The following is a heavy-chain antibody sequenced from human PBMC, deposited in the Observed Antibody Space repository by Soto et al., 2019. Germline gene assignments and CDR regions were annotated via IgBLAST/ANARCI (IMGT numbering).Heavy chain of an antibody. D-gene: IGHD1-26*01. V-gene: IGHV3-21*01. CDR3: ARQGYSTKYYTMDV. J-gene: IGHJ6*04. Sequence: PGGSLRLSCAASGFTFSSYSMNWVRQAPGKGLEWVSSISSSSSSDYIYYADSVTGRFSISRDNAKNSLYLQMNSLRAEDTAVYYCARQGYSTKYYTMDVWGKGTTVTVSS. CDR2: ISSSSSSDYI. CDR1: GFTFSSYS.